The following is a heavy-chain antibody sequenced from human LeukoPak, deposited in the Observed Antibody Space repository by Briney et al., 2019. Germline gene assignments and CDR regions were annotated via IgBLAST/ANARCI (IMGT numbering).Heavy chain of an antibody. V-gene: IGHV1-69*06. CDR3: ARAKHGLYGDYCCLDY. CDR2: IIPIFGTA. Sequence: GASVKVSCKASGGTFSSYAMSWVRQAPGQGLEWMGGIIPIFGTANYAQKFQGRVTITADKSTSTAYMELSSLRSEDTAVYYCARAKHGLYGDYCCLDYWGQGTLVTVSS. CDR1: GGTFSSYA. J-gene: IGHJ4*02. D-gene: IGHD4-17*01.